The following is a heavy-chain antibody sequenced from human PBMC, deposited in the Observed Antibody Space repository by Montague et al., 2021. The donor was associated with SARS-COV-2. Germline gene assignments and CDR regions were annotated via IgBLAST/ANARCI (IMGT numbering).Heavy chain of an antibody. CDR2: TYFRSKWYN. Sequence: CAISGDSVASDSVGWNWIEHSPSRDPLWLGGTYFRSKWYNDYALSVKSRITINPDTSKNQFSLQLNSVTPEDTAVYYCARSVGASSSSWPLPPHFDYWGQGTLVTVSS. J-gene: IGHJ4*02. CDR1: GDSVASDSVG. V-gene: IGHV6-1*01. D-gene: IGHD6-13*01. CDR3: ARSVGASSSSWPLPPHFDY.